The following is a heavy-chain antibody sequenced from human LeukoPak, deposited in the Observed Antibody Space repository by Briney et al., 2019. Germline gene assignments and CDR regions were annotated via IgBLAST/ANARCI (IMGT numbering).Heavy chain of an antibody. CDR2: IYYSGST. V-gene: IGHV4-59*01. CDR1: GGSISTYY. J-gene: IGHJ4*02. D-gene: IGHD6-19*01. CDR3: ARSERYSSGWYFYFDY. Sequence: SETLSLTCTVSGGSISTYYWSWIRQPPGKGLGWIAYIYYSGSTNYNPSLKSRVTISIDTSKNQFSLNLSSVTAADTAVYYCARSERYSSGWYFYFDYWGQGTLVTVSS.